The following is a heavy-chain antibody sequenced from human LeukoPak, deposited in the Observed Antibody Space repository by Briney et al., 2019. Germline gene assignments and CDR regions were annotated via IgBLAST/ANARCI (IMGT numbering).Heavy chain of an antibody. Sequence: GESLKISCKGSGYSFTSYWIGWVRQMPGKGLEWMGIIYPGDSDTRYSPSFQGQVTISADKSISTAYLQWSSLKASDTAMYYCARQGGYCSGGSCYATPSWFDPWGQGILVTVSS. V-gene: IGHV5-51*01. CDR2: IYPGDSDT. D-gene: IGHD2-15*01. CDR3: ARQGGYCSGGSCYATPSWFDP. CDR1: GYSFTSYW. J-gene: IGHJ5*02.